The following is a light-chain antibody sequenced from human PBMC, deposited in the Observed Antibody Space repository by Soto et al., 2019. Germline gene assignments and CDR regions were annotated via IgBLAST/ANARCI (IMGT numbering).Light chain of an antibody. CDR1: SSDVGGYNH. CDR3: CSYAGSSPYA. Sequence: QSALTQPRSVSGSPGQSVAISCTGTSSDVGGYNHVSWYQQHPGKVPKLMIYAGAKRPSGVSNRFSGSKSGNTASLTISGLQADDEADYYCCSYAGSSPYAFATGTKVTVL. CDR2: AGA. J-gene: IGLJ1*01. V-gene: IGLV2-23*01.